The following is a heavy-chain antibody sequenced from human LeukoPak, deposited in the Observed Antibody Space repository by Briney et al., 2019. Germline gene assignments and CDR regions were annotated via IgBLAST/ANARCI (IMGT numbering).Heavy chain of an antibody. V-gene: IGHV3-30*04. CDR3: ARARSSYGYGDAFDI. CDR2: ISYDGSSK. D-gene: IGHD5-18*01. Sequence: GGSLRLSCAASGFTFSTDAMHWVREAPGKGLGWGAVISYDGSSKYYADSVKGRFTISRDNSKNTLYLQMNSLRAEDTAVYYCARARSSYGYGDAFDIWGQGTMVTVSS. CDR1: GFTFSTDA. J-gene: IGHJ3*02.